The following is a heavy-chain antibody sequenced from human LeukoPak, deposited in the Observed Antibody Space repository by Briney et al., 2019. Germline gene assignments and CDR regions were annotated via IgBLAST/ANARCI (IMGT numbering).Heavy chain of an antibody. CDR1: GYTFTSYG. Sequence: GASVKVSCKASGYTFTSYGISWVRQAPGQGLEWMGWISAYNGSTNYAQKLQGRVTMTTDTSTSTAYMELRSLRSDDTAVYYCARVMANCSGGSCYFDYWGQGTLVTVSS. CDR3: ARVMANCSGGSCYFDY. CDR2: ISAYNGST. J-gene: IGHJ4*02. V-gene: IGHV1-18*01. D-gene: IGHD2-15*01.